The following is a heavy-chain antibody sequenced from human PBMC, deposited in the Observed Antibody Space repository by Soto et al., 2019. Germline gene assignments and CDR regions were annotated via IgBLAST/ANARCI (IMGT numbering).Heavy chain of an antibody. D-gene: IGHD4-4*01. V-gene: IGHV5-51*01. Sequence: PGESLKISCKGSGYTFTNYWIGWVRQMSGKGLEWMGIIYPSDSDTRYSPSFQGQVTISADKSINTAYLQWSSLRASDTAIYYCARSHEYSGIIAAFDIWGQGTVVTVSS. CDR3: ARSHEYSGIIAAFDI. CDR1: GYTFTNYW. CDR2: IYPSDSDT. J-gene: IGHJ3*02.